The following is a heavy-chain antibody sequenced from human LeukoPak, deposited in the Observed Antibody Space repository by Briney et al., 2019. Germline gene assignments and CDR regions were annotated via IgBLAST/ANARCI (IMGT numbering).Heavy chain of an antibody. CDR1: GGTFSSYA. Sequence: SVKVSCKASGGTFSSYAISWVRQAPGQGLEWMGGIIPIFGTANYAQKYQGRVTITTDESTSTAYMELSSLRSEDTAVYYCARVLMATRGYYFDYWGQGTLVTVSS. V-gene: IGHV1-69*05. J-gene: IGHJ4*02. CDR2: IIPIFGTA. CDR3: ARVLMATRGYYFDY. D-gene: IGHD5-24*01.